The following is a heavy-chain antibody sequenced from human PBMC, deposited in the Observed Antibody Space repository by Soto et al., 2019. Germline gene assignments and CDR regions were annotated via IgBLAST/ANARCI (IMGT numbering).Heavy chain of an antibody. Sequence: QVQLVQSGAEVKKPGSSVKVSCKASGGTFSTYTITWVRQAPGQGLEWMGRIIPIIGIINYAQKFQGRVTMSADKCTGTAYMDLPGLRSDDTAVYYCAGDPDSHYNDSHASSYPWGQGTLVTVSS. J-gene: IGHJ5*02. CDR3: AGDPDSHYNDSHASSYP. CDR1: GGTFSTYT. CDR2: IIPIIGII. V-gene: IGHV1-69*08. D-gene: IGHD4-4*01.